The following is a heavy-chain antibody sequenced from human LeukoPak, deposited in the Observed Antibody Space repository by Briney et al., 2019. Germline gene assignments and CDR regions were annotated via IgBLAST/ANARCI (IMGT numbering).Heavy chain of an antibody. D-gene: IGHD2-8*01. V-gene: IGHV4-34*01. J-gene: IGHJ4*02. Sequence: SETPSLTCAVYGGSFSGYYWSWIRQPPGKGLEWIGEINRSGSTNYNPSLKSRVTISVDTSENQFSLKLSSVTAADTAVYYCARGSNIGLAYWGQGTLVTVSS. CDR3: ARGSNIGLAY. CDR1: GGSFSGYY. CDR2: INRSGST.